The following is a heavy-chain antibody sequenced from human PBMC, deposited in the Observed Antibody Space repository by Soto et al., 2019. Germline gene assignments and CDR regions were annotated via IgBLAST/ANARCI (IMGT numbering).Heavy chain of an antibody. J-gene: IGHJ4*02. V-gene: IGHV4-59*08. Sequence: SETLSLTCTVSGGSISSYYWSWIRQPPGKGLKWIGYIYYSGSTNYNPSLKSRVTISVDTSNNQFSLKLSSVTAADTAVYYCASSPYYDILTGYYNDYWGQGTLVTVSS. CDR3: ASSPYYDILTGYYNDY. CDR2: IYYSGST. CDR1: GGSISSYY. D-gene: IGHD3-9*01.